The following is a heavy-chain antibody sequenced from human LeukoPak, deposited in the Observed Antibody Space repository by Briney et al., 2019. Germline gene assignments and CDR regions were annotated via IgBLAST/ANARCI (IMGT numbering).Heavy chain of an antibody. V-gene: IGHV3-53*01. CDR3: ASLARDY. CDR1: GFIVSNTY. CDR2: IHNDGST. D-gene: IGHD3-3*02. Sequence: GSLRLSCAASGFIVSNTYMTWVRQAPGKGLEWVSVIHNDGSTYYADSVKGRFTISRDNSKNMLFLRMNSLRVEDTAVYSCASLARDYWGQGTLVSVSS. J-gene: IGHJ4*02.